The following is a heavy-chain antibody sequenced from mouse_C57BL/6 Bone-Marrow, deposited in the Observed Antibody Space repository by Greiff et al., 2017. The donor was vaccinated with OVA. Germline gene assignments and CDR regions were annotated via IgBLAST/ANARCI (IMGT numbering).Heavy chain of an antibody. Sequence: VQLQQPGAELVKPGASVKMSCKASGYTFTSYWITWVKQRPGQGLEWIGDIYPGSGSTNYNEKFKSKATLTVDTSSSTAYMQLSSLTSEDSAVYDCARGMITDWYFDVWGTGTTVTVSS. CDR2: IYPGSGST. D-gene: IGHD2-4*01. V-gene: IGHV1-55*01. CDR1: GYTFTSYW. CDR3: ARGMITDWYFDV. J-gene: IGHJ1*03.